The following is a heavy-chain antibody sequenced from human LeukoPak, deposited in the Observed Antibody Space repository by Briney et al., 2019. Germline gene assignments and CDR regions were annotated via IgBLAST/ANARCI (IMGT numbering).Heavy chain of an antibody. CDR3: ARDLYSSGWYSAGTYYFDY. CDR2: IKQDGSEK. J-gene: IGHJ4*02. CDR1: GFTFSSYW. D-gene: IGHD6-19*01. Sequence: GGSLRLSCAASGFTFSSYWMSWVRQAPGKGLEWVANIKQDGSEKYYVDSVKGRFTISRDNAKNSLYLQMNSLRAEDTAVYYCARDLYSSGWYSAGTYYFDYWGQGTLVTVSS. V-gene: IGHV3-7*03.